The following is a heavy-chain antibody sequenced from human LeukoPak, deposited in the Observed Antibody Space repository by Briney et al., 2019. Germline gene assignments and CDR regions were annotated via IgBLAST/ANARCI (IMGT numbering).Heavy chain of an antibody. CDR1: GGSISSSSYY. CDR3: ARVAFDGGSNYPFDY. V-gene: IGHV4-39*07. J-gene: IGHJ4*02. Sequence: PSETLSLTCTVSGGSISSSSYYWGWIRQPPGKGLEWIGSIYYSGSTYYNPSLKSRVTISVDTSKNQFSLKLSSVTAADTAVYYCARVAFDGGSNYPFDYWGQGTLVTVSS. CDR2: IYYSGST. D-gene: IGHD1-26*01.